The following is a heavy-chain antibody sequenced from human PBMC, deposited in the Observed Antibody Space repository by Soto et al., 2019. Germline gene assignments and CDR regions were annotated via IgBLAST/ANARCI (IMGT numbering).Heavy chain of an antibody. Sequence: ASVKVSCKASGYSFTSYAMHWVRQAPGQRLEWMGWINAGNGNTKYSQKFQGRVTITRDTSASTAYMELSSLRSEDSAVYFCARELGYGDYVHWGQGTLVTVSS. CDR3: ARELGYGDYVH. J-gene: IGHJ4*02. CDR2: INAGNGNT. D-gene: IGHD4-17*01. CDR1: GYSFTSYA. V-gene: IGHV1-3*01.